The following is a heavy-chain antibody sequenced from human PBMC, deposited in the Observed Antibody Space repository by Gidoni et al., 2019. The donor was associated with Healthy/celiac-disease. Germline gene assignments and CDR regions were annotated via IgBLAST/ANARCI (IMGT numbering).Heavy chain of an antibody. CDR2: MSGSGGST. D-gene: IGHD6-19*01. Sequence: EVQLLESGGGLVQPGGSLRLSCAASGFPFSSYAMSWVRQAPGKGLEWVSAMSGSGGSTYYADSVKGRFTISRDNSKNTLYLQMNSLRAEDTAVYYCALTSSGWDDAFDIWGQGTMVTASS. CDR1: GFPFSSYA. V-gene: IGHV3-23*01. J-gene: IGHJ3*02. CDR3: ALTSSGWDDAFDI.